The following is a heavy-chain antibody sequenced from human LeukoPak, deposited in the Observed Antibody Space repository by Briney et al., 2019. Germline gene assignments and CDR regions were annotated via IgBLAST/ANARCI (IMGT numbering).Heavy chain of an antibody. CDR2: IGGRGDSI. CDR1: GFSFDDYA. V-gene: IGHV3-23*01. D-gene: IGHD3-22*01. J-gene: IGHJ4*02. CDR3: GKDFYETSGYFDS. Sequence: GGSLRLSCAASGFSFDDYAMHWVRQAPGKGLEWVAAIGGRGDSIFYADSVRGRFTISRDNSKNTVYLQMSSLRAEDTSVYYCGKDFYETSGYFDSWGQGSLVSVSS.